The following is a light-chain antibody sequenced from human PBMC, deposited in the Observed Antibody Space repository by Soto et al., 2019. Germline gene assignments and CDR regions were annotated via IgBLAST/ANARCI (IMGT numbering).Light chain of an antibody. J-gene: IGKJ5*01. Sequence: EIVMTQSPATLSVSPGERATLSCRASQSVSSNLAWYQQKPGQAPRLLIYGASTRATGFPARFSGSGSGTEFTLTISSLQSEDFAVYYCQQYNNWQITFGQGTRLEIK. CDR2: GAS. CDR1: QSVSSN. V-gene: IGKV3-15*01. CDR3: QQYNNWQIT.